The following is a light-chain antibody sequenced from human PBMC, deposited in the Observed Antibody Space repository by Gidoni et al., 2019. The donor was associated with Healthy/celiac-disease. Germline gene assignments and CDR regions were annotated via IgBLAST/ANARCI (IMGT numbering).Light chain of an antibody. Sequence: DIVLTQSPGTLSLSPGERATLSCRASQSVSSSYLAWYQQKPGQAPRLLIYGASSRATGIPDRLSGSGSGTDFTLTISRLEPEDFAVYYCQQYGSSPLTFXGXTKVEIK. CDR2: GAS. CDR3: QQYGSSPLT. J-gene: IGKJ4*01. CDR1: QSVSSSY. V-gene: IGKV3-20*01.